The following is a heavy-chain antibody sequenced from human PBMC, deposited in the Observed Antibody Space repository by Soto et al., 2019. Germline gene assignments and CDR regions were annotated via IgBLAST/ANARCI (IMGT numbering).Heavy chain of an antibody. V-gene: IGHV4-61*01. D-gene: IGHD7-27*01. CDR1: GASVSTGSYY. J-gene: IGHJ4*02. Sequence: SETLSLTCTVSGASVSTGSYYWSWIRQSPGKGLEWIGYIYYSGTTSYNPSLKSRVTISVDTSKNQFSLKLSSVTAADSAIYYCARETASRHWVDYWGQGALVT. CDR3: ARETASRHWVDY. CDR2: IYYSGTT.